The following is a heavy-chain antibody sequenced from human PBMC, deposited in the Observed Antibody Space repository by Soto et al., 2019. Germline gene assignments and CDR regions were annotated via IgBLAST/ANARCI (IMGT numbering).Heavy chain of an antibody. CDR1: GFTFSSYA. J-gene: IGHJ3*02. CDR2: ISGSGGST. CDR3: AKDGLGGSFGELFSAFAI. D-gene: IGHD3-10*01. Sequence: PGGSLRLSCAASGFTFSSYAMSWVRQAPGKGLEWVSAISGSGGSTYYADSVKGRFTISRDNSKNTLYLQMNSLRAEDTAVYYCAKDGLGGSFGELFSAFAIWGQGTMVTVSS. V-gene: IGHV3-23*01.